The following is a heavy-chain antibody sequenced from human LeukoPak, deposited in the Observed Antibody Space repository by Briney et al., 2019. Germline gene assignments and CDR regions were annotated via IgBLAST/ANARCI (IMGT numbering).Heavy chain of an antibody. CDR2: ISSSSSYI. CDR1: GFTFSSYT. CDR3: ARSGWFGELGFDC. Sequence: GGSLRLSCAASGFTFSSYTMNWVRQAPGKGLEWVSSISSSSSYIYYADSVKGRFTFSRDNAKNSLFLQMNSLRAEDTAVYYCARSGWFGELGFDCWGQGTLVTVSS. D-gene: IGHD3-10*01. J-gene: IGHJ4*02. V-gene: IGHV3-21*01.